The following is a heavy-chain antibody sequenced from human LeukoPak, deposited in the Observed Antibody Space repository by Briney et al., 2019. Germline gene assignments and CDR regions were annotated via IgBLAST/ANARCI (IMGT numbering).Heavy chain of an antibody. CDR1: AYTFINYG. CDR3: ESELREEMAPELETDAFDL. D-gene: IGHD5-24*01. Sequence: ASVKVSCKASAYTFINYGISWVRQAPGQRLESMGWISAHNGDTNYAQKLQCRFTMTTDTSTRTIYMELRILRSDDTAVYYCESELREEMAPELETDAFDLWGQGTMVTVSS. J-gene: IGHJ3*01. V-gene: IGHV1-18*01. CDR2: ISAHNGDT.